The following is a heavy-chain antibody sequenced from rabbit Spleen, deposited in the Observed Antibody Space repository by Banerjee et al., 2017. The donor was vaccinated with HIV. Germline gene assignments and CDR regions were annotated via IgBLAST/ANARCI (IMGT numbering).Heavy chain of an antibody. Sequence: QQQLEESGGGLVKPGGTLTLTCTASGLDSSSIYWICWVRQAPGKGLEWIACIDTSDGDTDYANWPKGRFTISKTSSTTVTLQMTSLTAADTATYFCARAVGDNWDALIRLDPWGPGTLVTVS. CDR1: GLDSSSIYW. CDR2: IDTSDGDT. D-gene: IGHD4-2*01. J-gene: IGHJ6*02. V-gene: IGHV1S45*01. CDR3: ARAVGDNWDALIRLDP.